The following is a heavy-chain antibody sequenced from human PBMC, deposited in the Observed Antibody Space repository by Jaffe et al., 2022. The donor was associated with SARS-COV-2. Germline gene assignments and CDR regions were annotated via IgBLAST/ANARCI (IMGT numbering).Heavy chain of an antibody. CDR3: ARQQSPIFGVVIRGGKPRNWFDP. Sequence: QVQLVQSGAEVKKPGASVKVSCKASGYTFTTYPVHWVRQAPGQGLEWMGLINPVKGDTKYSQKFQGRVTISRDTSASTAYLELSSLRSEDTAVYYCARQQSPIFGVVIRGGKPRNWFDPWGQGTLVTVSS. D-gene: IGHD3-3*01. V-gene: IGHV1-3*01. CDR2: INPVKGDT. CDR1: GYTFTTYP. J-gene: IGHJ5*02.